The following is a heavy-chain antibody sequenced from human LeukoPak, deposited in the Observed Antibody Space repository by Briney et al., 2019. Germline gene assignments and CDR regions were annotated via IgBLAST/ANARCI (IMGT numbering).Heavy chain of an antibody. CDR2: LKQEGSDT. J-gene: IGHJ4*02. D-gene: IGHD1-26*01. V-gene: IGHV3-7*05. CDR1: VSTLSTYW. Sequence: GGSLRLSCAASVSTLSTYWMSWFRQSPGKGLEWVASLKQEGSDTYYVDSVKGRFTISRDNAGNSLFLQMNSLRAADTAVYYCARETRGAMGSYWGQGTLVTVSS. CDR3: ARETRGAMGSY.